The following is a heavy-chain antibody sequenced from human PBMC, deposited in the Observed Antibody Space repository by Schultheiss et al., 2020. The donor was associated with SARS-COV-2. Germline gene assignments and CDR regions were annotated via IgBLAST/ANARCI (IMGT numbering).Heavy chain of an antibody. V-gene: IGHV3-21*01. J-gene: IGHJ3*02. Sequence: GGSLRLSCAASGFTFSDYYMNWVRQAPGKGLEWVSSISSSSSYIYYADSVKGRFTISRDNAKNSLYLQMNSLRAEDTAVYYCARQDIVVVPAALDAFDIWGQGTMVTVSS. D-gene: IGHD2-2*01. CDR3: ARQDIVVVPAALDAFDI. CDR1: GFTFSDYY. CDR2: ISSSSSYI.